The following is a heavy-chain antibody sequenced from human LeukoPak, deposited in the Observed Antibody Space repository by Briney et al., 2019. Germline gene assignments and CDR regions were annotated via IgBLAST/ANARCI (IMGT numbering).Heavy chain of an antibody. D-gene: IGHD3-10*01. V-gene: IGHV3-48*01. CDR3: ARRGHGFGELWPTADFDY. CDR1: GFTFSSYS. Sequence: GGSLRLSCAASGFTFSSYSMNWVRQAPGKGLEWVSYISSSSSTIYYADSVKGRFTISRDNAKNSLYLQMNSLRAEDTAVYYCARRGHGFGELWPTADFDYWGQGTLVTVSS. CDR2: ISSSSSTI. J-gene: IGHJ4*02.